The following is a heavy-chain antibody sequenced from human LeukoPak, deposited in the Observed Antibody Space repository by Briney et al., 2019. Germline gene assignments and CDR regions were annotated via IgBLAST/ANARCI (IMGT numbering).Heavy chain of an antibody. CDR2: IYYSGST. D-gene: IGHD3-22*01. CDR3: ARVVATYYYDSSGYYLDY. V-gene: IGHV4-31*03. Sequence: SQTLSLTCTVSGGSISSGGYYWSWIRQHPGTGLEWIGYIYYSGSTYYNPSLKSRVTISVDTSKNQFSLKLSSVTAADTAVYYCARVVATYYYDSSGYYLDYWGQGTLVTVSS. CDR1: GGSISSGGYY. J-gene: IGHJ4*02.